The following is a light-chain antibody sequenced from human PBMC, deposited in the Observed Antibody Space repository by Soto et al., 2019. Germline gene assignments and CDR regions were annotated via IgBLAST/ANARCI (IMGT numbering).Light chain of an antibody. J-gene: IGLJ3*02. CDR2: DND. V-gene: IGLV3-21*02. CDR3: QLWDSSTDHWV. CDR1: NIGSES. Sequence: SYELTQPPSVSVAPGQTARFTCGGNNIGSESVHWYQQKPGQAPVLVVYDNDDRSSGIPERFSGSNSGNTASLTISRVEAGDEADYYCQLWDSSTDHWVFGGGTKVTVL.